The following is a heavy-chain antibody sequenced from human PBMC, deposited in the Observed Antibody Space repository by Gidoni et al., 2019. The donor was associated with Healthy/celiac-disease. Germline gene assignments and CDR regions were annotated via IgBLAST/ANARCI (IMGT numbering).Heavy chain of an antibody. V-gene: IGHV3-21*01. Sequence: EVQLVEPGGGLVKPGGSLRLSCAASGFTFSRYSMNWVRQAPGKGLECVSSISSSSSYIYYADSVKGRFTISRDNAKNSLYLQMNSLRAGDTAVYYCARVGGRTDWGQGTLVTVSS. CDR2: ISSSSSYI. CDR1: GFTFSRYS. D-gene: IGHD1-1*01. CDR3: ARVGGRTD. J-gene: IGHJ4*02.